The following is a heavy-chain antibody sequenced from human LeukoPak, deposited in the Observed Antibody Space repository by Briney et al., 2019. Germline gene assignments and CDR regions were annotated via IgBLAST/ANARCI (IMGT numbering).Heavy chain of an antibody. J-gene: IGHJ4*02. CDR1: GFTFSSYS. CDR3: ARGPPYYYDSSGYYPSVDY. V-gene: IGHV3-21*01. Sequence: PGGSLRLSCAASGFTFSSYSMNWVRQAPGKGLEWVSSISSSSSYIYYADSVKGRFTISRDNAKNSLYLQMNSLRAEDTAVYYCARGPPYYYDSSGYYPSVDYWGQGTLVTVSS. D-gene: IGHD3-22*01. CDR2: ISSSSSYI.